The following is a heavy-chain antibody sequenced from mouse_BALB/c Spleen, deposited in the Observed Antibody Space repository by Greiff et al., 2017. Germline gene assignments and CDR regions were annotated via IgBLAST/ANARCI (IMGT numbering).Heavy chain of an antibody. Sequence: QSGPGLVKPSQSLSLTCTVTGYSITSDYAWNWIRQFPGNKLEWMGYISYSGSTSYNPSLKSRISITRDTSKNQFFLQLNSVTTEDTATYYCATAYYGNYLAYWGQGTLVTVSA. CDR3: ATAYYGNYLAY. CDR2: ISYSGST. CDR1: GYSITSDYA. J-gene: IGHJ3*01. D-gene: IGHD2-10*01. V-gene: IGHV3-2*02.